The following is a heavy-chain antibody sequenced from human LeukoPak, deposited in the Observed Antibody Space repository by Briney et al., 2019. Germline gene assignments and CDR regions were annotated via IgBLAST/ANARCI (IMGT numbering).Heavy chain of an antibody. CDR3: ARDGGGWTFFDY. CDR2: IKQDGSEK. V-gene: IGHV3-7*04. J-gene: IGHJ4*02. Sequence: GGSLRLSSAASGFTFSSYWMSWVRQAPGKGLEWVANIKQDGSEKYYVDSVKGRFTISRDNAKNSVFLQMNSLRAEDTAVYYCARDGGGWTFFDYWGQGTPVTVSS. CDR1: GFTFSSYW. D-gene: IGHD6-19*01.